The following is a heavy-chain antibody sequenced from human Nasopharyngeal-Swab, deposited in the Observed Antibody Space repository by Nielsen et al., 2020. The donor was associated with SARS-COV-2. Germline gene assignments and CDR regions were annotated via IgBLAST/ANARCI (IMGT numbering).Heavy chain of an antibody. CDR3: ARRDPVVVVAALGIRLYDSTKFDP. CDR1: GFTISSFG. J-gene: IGHJ5*02. CDR2: ISYEGSKK. Sequence: GESLKISCAASGFTISSFGMHWVRQAPGKGLEWVAVISYEGSKKFYVASVEGRFTISRDFSKNTLFLQMSSLRPEDTAVYYCARRDPVVVVAALGIRLYDSTKFDPWGQGTLVTVSS. D-gene: IGHD2-15*01. V-gene: IGHV3-30*03.